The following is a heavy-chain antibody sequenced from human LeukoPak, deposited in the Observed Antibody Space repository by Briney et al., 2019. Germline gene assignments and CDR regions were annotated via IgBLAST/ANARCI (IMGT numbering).Heavy chain of an antibody. J-gene: IGHJ3*02. V-gene: IGHV3-48*04. CDR2: IDSSSSTI. Sequence: GGSLRLSCEASGFIFSDYNMNWVRQAPGKGLEWLSFIDSSSSTIYYADSVKGRFAISRDNAKNSLFLQMDSLRAEDTALYYCARDDPRGPGAFDIWGQGTMVTVSS. CDR1: GFIFSDYN. CDR3: ARDDPRGPGAFDI.